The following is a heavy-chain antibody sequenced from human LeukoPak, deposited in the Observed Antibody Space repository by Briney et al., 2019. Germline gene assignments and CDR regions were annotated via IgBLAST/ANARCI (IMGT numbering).Heavy chain of an antibody. J-gene: IGHJ4*02. Sequence: PGGSLRLSCAASGFTVSSNYMSWVRQAPGKGLEWVAVISYDGSNKYYADSVKGRFTISRDNSKNTLYLQMNSLRAEDTAVYYCARELYDSPDYWGQGTLVTVSS. CDR2: ISYDGSNK. D-gene: IGHD3-22*01. V-gene: IGHV3-30-3*01. CDR1: GFTVSSNY. CDR3: ARELYDSPDY.